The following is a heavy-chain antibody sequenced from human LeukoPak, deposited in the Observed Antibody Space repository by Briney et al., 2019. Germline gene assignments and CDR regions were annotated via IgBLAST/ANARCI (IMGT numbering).Heavy chain of an antibody. Sequence: PSETLSLTCTCSGGSLSSYSWSWLRQPAGKGLEWIGRIYTSGSTNYNPSLLSRVTMSVDSPNNQFSRKLNSVTAADTAVYYCARSRPTYYYDSSPLYYFEYWGQGTLVTVSS. D-gene: IGHD3-22*01. J-gene: IGHJ4*02. V-gene: IGHV4-4*07. CDR1: GGSLSSYS. CDR2: IYTSGST. CDR3: ARSRPTYYYDSSPLYYFEY.